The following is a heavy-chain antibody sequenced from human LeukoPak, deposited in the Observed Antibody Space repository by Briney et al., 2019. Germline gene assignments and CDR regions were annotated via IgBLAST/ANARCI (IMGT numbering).Heavy chain of an antibody. V-gene: IGHV3-48*01. Sequence: GGSLRLSCAASGFTFSSYSMTWVRQAPGKGLEWVSYISSSSSTIYYADSVKGRFTISRDNAKNSLYLQMNSLRAEDTAVYYCARAGPKITIVRGVIRYWGQGTLVTVSS. J-gene: IGHJ4*02. CDR2: ISSSSSTI. CDR3: ARAGPKITIVRGVIRY. D-gene: IGHD3-10*01. CDR1: GFTFSSYS.